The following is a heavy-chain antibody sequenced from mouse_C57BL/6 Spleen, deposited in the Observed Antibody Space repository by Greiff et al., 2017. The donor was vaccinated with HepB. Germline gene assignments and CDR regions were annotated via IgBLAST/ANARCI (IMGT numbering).Heavy chain of an antibody. J-gene: IGHJ2*01. CDR3: ARFYDY. Sequence: VQLQQSGPELVKPGSSVKMSCKASGYAFTNYLIEWVKQRPGQGLEWIGVINPGSGGTNYNEKFKGKATLTADKSSSTAYMQLSSLTSEDSAVYFCARFYDYWGQGTTLTVSS. V-gene: IGHV1-54*01. CDR1: GYAFTNYL. CDR2: INPGSGGT.